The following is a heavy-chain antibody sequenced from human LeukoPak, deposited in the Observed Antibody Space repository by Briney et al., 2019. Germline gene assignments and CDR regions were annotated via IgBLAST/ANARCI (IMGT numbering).Heavy chain of an antibody. D-gene: IGHD3-22*01. V-gene: IGHV5-51*01. CDR2: IYPSDSDT. CDR3: ARGPGRYYYDSSGITYFDY. Sequence: GESLKISCKGSGYRFISYWIGWVRQKPGKGLEWMGIIYPSDSDTRYRPSFQGQVTISADTSISTAYLQWSSLKASDTAMYYCARGPGRYYYDSSGITYFDYWGQGTLVIVSS. CDR1: GYRFISYW. J-gene: IGHJ4*02.